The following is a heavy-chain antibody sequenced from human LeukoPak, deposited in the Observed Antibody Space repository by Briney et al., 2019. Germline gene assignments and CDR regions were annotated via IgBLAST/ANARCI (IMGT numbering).Heavy chain of an antibody. J-gene: IGHJ6*03. Sequence: SETLSLTCAVYGGSFSGYYWSWIRQPPGKGLEWIGEINHSGSTNYNPSLKSRVTISVDTSKNQFSLRLSSVTAADTAVYYCARSPCSGGDCYIYYYYYYYMGVWGKGTTVTVSS. V-gene: IGHV4-34*01. CDR3: ARSPCSGGDCYIYYYYYYYMGV. CDR1: GGSFSGYY. CDR2: INHSGST. D-gene: IGHD2-15*01.